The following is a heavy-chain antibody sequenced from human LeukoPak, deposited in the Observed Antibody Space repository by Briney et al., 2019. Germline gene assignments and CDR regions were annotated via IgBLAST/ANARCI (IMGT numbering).Heavy chain of an antibody. CDR1: GFAFSSYA. V-gene: IGHV3-23*01. Sequence: PGGSLRLSCAASGFAFSSYAMSWVRQAPGKGLEWVSAISGSGGSTYYADSVKGRFTISRDNSKNTLYLQMNSLRAEDTAVYYCAKHNANSSGSNWFDPWGQGTLVTVSS. CDR2: ISGSGGST. D-gene: IGHD6-25*01. CDR3: AKHNANSSGSNWFDP. J-gene: IGHJ5*02.